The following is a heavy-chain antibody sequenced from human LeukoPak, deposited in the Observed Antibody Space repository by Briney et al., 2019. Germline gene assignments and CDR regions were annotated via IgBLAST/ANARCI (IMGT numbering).Heavy chain of an antibody. D-gene: IGHD3-16*01. Sequence: GGSLRLSCATSGFTFRSYWMHWVRQAPGKGLVWVSRINGDGSSTNYADSVKGRFTISRDNVKNTLYLQMDSLRAEDTAVYYCARGMLGSYGWFDPWGQGTLVTVSS. J-gene: IGHJ5*02. CDR2: INGDGSST. CDR3: ARGMLGSYGWFDP. CDR1: GFTFRSYW. V-gene: IGHV3-74*01.